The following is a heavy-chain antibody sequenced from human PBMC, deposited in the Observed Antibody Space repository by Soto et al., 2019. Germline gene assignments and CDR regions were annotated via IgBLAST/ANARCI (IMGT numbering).Heavy chain of an antibody. CDR2: INPNSGGT. CDR3: ATELPPYYYYGMDV. Sequence: APAEVSCKASGYTFTGYYRHCVRQAPGQGLEWMGWINPNSGGTNYAQKFQGWVTITRDTSASTAYMELSSLRSEDTAVYYCATELPPYYYYGMDVWGQGTTVTVS. V-gene: IGHV1-2*04. CDR1: GYTFTGYY. J-gene: IGHJ6*02. D-gene: IGHD1-7*01.